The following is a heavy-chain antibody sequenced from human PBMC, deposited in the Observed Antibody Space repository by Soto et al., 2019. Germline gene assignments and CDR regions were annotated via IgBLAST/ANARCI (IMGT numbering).Heavy chain of an antibody. V-gene: IGHV4-4*02. Sequence: SETLSLTCVVSGGSISSTNWWTWVRQTPGKGLEWIGEVYHTGSTKYNPSLKNRVTISVDKSNNQFSLKLTSVTAADTAVYYCAAAPRYWGQGTLVTVSS. CDR1: GGSISSTNW. D-gene: IGHD2-15*01. CDR2: VYHTGST. CDR3: AAAPRY. J-gene: IGHJ4*02.